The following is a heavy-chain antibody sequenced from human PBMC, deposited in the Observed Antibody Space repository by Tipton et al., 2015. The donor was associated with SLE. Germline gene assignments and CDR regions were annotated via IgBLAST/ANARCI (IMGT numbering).Heavy chain of an antibody. V-gene: IGHV4-4*09. Sequence: TLSLTCTVSGGSISSYYWSWIRQPPGKGLEWIGYIYTSGSTNYNPSLKSRVTISVDTSMNQFSLKLSSVTAADTAVYYCARRRALDYWGQGTLVTVSS. CDR3: ARRRALDY. CDR2: IYTSGST. J-gene: IGHJ4*02. CDR1: GGSISSYY.